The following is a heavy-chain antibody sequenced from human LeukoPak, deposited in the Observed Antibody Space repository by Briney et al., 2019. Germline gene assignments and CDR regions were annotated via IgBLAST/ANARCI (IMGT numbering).Heavy chain of an antibody. CDR3: ARGGPVPAAIRYYYYYMDV. V-gene: IGHV4-39*07. J-gene: IGHJ6*03. Sequence: PSETLSLTCTVSCGSISSSSYYWGWIRQPPGEGLEWIGSIYYSGSTYYNPSLKSRVTISVDTSKNQFSLKLSSVTAADTAVYYCARGGPVPAAIRYYYYYMDVWGKGTTVTISS. D-gene: IGHD2-2*01. CDR2: IYYSGST. CDR1: CGSISSSSYY.